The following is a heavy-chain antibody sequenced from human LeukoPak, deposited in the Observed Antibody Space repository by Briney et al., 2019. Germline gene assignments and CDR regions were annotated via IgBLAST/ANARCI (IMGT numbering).Heavy chain of an antibody. D-gene: IGHD3-3*01. CDR2: IYHSGST. CDR3: ARALRVIFGVVPPNQWAFDI. V-gene: IGHV4-30-2*01. CDR1: GGSISSGGYY. J-gene: IGHJ3*02. Sequence: SETLSLTCTVSGGSISSGGYYWSWIRQPPGKGLEWIGYIYHSGSTYYNPSLKSRVIISVDRSKNQFSLKLSSVTAADTAVYYCARALRVIFGVVPPNQWAFDIWGQGTMVTVSS.